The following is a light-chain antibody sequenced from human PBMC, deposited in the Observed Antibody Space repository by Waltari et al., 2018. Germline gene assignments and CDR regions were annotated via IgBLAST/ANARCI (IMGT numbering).Light chain of an antibody. J-gene: IGLJ2*01. CDR1: SSDVGSYNL. CDR2: EVS. Sequence: QSALTQPASVSGSPGQSITISCTGTSSDVGSYNLVSWYQQPPGKVPKHMIYEVSKRPSGISNRFSGSKSGNTASLTISGLQAEDEADYYCCSYVGSRIVVFGGGTKMTVL. CDR3: CSYVGSRIVV. V-gene: IGLV2-23*02.